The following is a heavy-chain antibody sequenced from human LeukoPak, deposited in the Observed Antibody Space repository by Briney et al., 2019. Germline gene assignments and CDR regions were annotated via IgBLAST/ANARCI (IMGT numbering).Heavy chain of an antibody. Sequence: ASVKVSCKASGYTFTSYGISWVRQAPGQGLEWMGWISAYNGNTNYAQKLQGRVTMTTDTSTSTAYMELRSLRSDDTAVYYCARAVIGYSYGYYKDYYYGMDVWGQGTTVTVSS. CDR1: GYTFTSYG. CDR3: ARAVIGYSYGYYKDYYYGMDV. D-gene: IGHD5-18*01. V-gene: IGHV1-18*01. CDR2: ISAYNGNT. J-gene: IGHJ6*02.